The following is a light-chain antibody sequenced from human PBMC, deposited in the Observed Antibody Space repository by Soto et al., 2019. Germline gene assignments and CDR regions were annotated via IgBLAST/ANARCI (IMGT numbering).Light chain of an antibody. V-gene: IGKV1-17*01. CDR3: LQHNDYPPT. Sequence: DLQMTQSPSSLSASVGDRVTITCRASQDIRNDLGWYQQKQGKAPKRLIYAASSLQSGVPSRFSGSGSGTEFTLTISSLQPEDYATYYCLQHNDYPPTFGQGTKVEI. J-gene: IGKJ1*01. CDR2: AAS. CDR1: QDIRND.